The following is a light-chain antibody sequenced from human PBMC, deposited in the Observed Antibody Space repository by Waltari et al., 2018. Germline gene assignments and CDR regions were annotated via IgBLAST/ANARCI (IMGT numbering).Light chain of an antibody. CDR2: DAS. J-gene: IGKJ2*01. CDR1: QSVGTY. Sequence: EIVLTQSPATLSLSPGETATLSCRASQSVGTYLAWYQQKPGQAPRLLIYDASNRATGIPDRFRGSGSGTDFTLTISSLKPEDFAVYYCQQRSSWTPHTFGQGARLEIK. V-gene: IGKV3-11*01. CDR3: QQRSSWTPHT.